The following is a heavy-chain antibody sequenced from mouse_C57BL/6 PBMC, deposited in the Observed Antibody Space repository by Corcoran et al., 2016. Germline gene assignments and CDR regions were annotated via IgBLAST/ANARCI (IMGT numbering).Heavy chain of an antibody. CDR3: AIYDYDGGRFAY. J-gene: IGHJ3*01. D-gene: IGHD2-4*01. Sequence: DVQLQESGPGLVKPSQSLSLTCSVTGYSITSGYYWNWIRQFPGNKLEWMGYISYDGSNNYNPSLKNRISITRDTSKNQFFLKLNSVTTEDTATYYCAIYDYDGGRFAYWGQGTLVTVSA. CDR1: GYSITSGYY. V-gene: IGHV3-6*01. CDR2: ISYDGSN.